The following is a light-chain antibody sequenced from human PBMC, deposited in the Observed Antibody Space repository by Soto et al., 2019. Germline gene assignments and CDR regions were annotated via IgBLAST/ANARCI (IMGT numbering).Light chain of an antibody. CDR3: CSYAL. J-gene: IGLJ2*01. CDR1: SSDVGGYNY. V-gene: IGLV2-11*01. CDR2: DVS. Sequence: QSALTQPRSVSGSPGQSVTISCTGTSSDVGGYNYVSWYQQHPGKAPKLMIYDVSKRPSGVPDRFSGSKSGNTASLTISGLQAEDEADYYCCSYALFGGGTKVTVL.